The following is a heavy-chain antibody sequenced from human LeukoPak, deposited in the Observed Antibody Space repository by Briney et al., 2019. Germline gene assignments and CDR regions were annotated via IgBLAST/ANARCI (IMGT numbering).Heavy chain of an antibody. CDR3: ARSGVPGAMTWFDP. Sequence: GESLKISCKGSGYSFTTYWIGWVRQMPGKGLEWTGIIFPGDSDTRYSPSFQGQVTISADKSINAAYLQWRSLKASDTAMYYCARSGVPGAMTWFDPWGQGTLVTVSS. J-gene: IGHJ5*02. CDR2: IFPGDSDT. V-gene: IGHV5-51*01. CDR1: GYSFTTYW. D-gene: IGHD2-2*01.